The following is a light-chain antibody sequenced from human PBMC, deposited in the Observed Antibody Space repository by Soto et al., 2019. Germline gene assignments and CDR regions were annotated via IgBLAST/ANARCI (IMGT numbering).Light chain of an antibody. CDR3: QQYGSLLT. CDR1: QSVSSSY. V-gene: IGKV3-20*01. J-gene: IGKJ4*01. CDR2: GAS. Sequence: EIVLTQSPGTLSLSPGERAALSCRASQSVSSSYLAWYQQKPGQAPRLLIYGASSRATGIPDRFSGSGSGTDVTLNISRLEPEDCAVYYCQQYGSLLTFGGGTKVEIK.